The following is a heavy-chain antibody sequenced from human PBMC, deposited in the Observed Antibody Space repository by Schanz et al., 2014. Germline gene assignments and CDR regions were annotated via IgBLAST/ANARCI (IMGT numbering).Heavy chain of an antibody. J-gene: IGHJ6*02. Sequence: QVQLVESGGGVVQPGRSLRLSCAASGFIFSSYGLHWVRQAPGKGLEWVAFIWYDGSNKYYADSVKGRFTISRDNSKNTLYLQMNSLRAEDTSVYFCARVRRRIATPSTPSFRNYYYYAMDVCRQGTTGTDSS. CDR3: ARVRRRIATPSTPSFRNYYYYAMDV. V-gene: IGHV3-33*01. D-gene: IGHD6-13*01. CDR1: GFIFSSYG. CDR2: IWYDGSNK.